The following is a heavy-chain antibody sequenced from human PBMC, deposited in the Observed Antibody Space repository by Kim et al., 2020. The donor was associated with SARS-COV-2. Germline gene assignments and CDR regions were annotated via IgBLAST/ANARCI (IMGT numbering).Heavy chain of an antibody. V-gene: IGHV1-69*06. D-gene: IGHD6-19*01. Sequence: SVKVSCKASGGTFSSYAISWVRQAPGQGLEWMGGIIPIFGTANYAQKFQGRVTITADKSTSTAYMELSSLRSEDTAVYYCARRALFIAVAEVGNLDHHYYGMDVWGQGTTVTVSS. J-gene: IGHJ6*02. CDR2: IIPIFGTA. CDR3: ARRALFIAVAEVGNLDHHYYGMDV. CDR1: GGTFSSYA.